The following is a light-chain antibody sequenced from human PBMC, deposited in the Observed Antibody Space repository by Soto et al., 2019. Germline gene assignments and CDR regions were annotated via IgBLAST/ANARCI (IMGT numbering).Light chain of an antibody. J-gene: IGKJ1*01. CDR3: QQYGNFPQKT. V-gene: IGKV3-20*01. CDR1: QSVSGTL. Sequence: EILLTQSPGTLSLSPGERATLSCRASQSVSGTLLAWYQQKPGQAPRLLIYGTSIRATGIPDRFSASGSGTDFPLTISRLEAEDFAVYYCQQYGNFPQKTFGQGTKVESK. CDR2: GTS.